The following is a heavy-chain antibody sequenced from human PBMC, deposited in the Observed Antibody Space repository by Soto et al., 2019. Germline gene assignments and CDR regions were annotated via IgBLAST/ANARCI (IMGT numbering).Heavy chain of an antibody. Sequence: QVQLQQWGAGLLKPSETLSLTCAVYAGSFTTYYWSWIRQPPGKGLEWIGEINSSGRTNYHPSLKSRLTISVDTSKNQFSLRLTSVTAADTAVYYCARIRARFSRSAFDIWGQGTMVTVSS. D-gene: IGHD3-10*01. CDR2: INSSGRT. V-gene: IGHV4-34*01. J-gene: IGHJ3*02. CDR3: ARIRARFSRSAFDI. CDR1: AGSFTTYY.